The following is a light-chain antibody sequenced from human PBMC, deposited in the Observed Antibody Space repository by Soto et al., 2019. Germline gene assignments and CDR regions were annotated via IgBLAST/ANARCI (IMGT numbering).Light chain of an antibody. V-gene: IGKV1-39*01. CDR2: ATS. CDR1: QTINNY. CDR3: QQSYSTLIT. Sequence: DIQMTQSPSSLSTSVGDTVTITCRASQTINNYLNWYQQKPGKAPNLLIYATSTLQSGVPSRFSGSGSGTEFTLTISSLQAEDFATYYCQQSYSTLITVGQGKRLEIK. J-gene: IGKJ5*01.